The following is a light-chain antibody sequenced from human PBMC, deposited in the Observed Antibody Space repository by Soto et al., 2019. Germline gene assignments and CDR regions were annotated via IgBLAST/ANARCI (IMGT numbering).Light chain of an antibody. CDR3: QQYNSYPWT. CDR1: QSISSW. CDR2: KAS. V-gene: IGKV1-5*03. J-gene: IGKJ1*01. Sequence: DIQMTQSPSTLSASVGDRVTITCRASQSISSWLDWYQQKPGKAPKLLIYKASSLDSGVPSRFSGSGSGTEFTLTISSLQPDDFATYFCQQYNSYPWTFGQGTKVEIK.